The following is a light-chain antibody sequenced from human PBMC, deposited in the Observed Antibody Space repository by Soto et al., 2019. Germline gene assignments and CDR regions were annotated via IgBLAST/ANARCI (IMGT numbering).Light chain of an antibody. CDR3: SSYTSSSTYV. CDR2: EVS. Sequence: QSVLTQPRSVSASPGQSVTISCTGTSGDVGGSNHVSWYQQHPGKAPKLMIYEVSNRPSGVSNRFSGSKSGNTASLTISGLQAEDEADYYCSSYTSSSTYVFGTGTKVTVL. J-gene: IGLJ1*01. V-gene: IGLV2-14*01. CDR1: SGDVGGSNH.